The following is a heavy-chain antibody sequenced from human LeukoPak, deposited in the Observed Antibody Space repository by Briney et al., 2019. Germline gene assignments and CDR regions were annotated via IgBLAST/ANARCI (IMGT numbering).Heavy chain of an antibody. J-gene: IGHJ4*02. CDR1: GFTVSSNY. CDR2: IYSGGST. CDR3: ASYGFWSGYGTNRNYFDY. D-gene: IGHD3-3*01. V-gene: IGHV3-53*01. Sequence: GGSLRLSCAASGFTVSSNYMSWVRQAPGKGLEWVSVIYSGGSTYYADSEKGRFTISRDNSKNTLYLQMNSLRAEDTAVYYCASYGFWSGYGTNRNYFDYWGQGTLVTVSS.